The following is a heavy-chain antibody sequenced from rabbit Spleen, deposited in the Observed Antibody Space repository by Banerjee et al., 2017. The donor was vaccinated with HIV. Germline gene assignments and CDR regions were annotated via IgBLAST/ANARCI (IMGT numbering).Heavy chain of an antibody. CDR2: IYGDRSGST. D-gene: IGHD4-1*01. Sequence: QEQLVESGGGLVKPEGSLTLTCTASGFSFSTSYYMCWVRQAPGKGLECIACIYGDRSGSTYYANWAKGRFTISRTSSTTVTLEMTSLTAADTATYFCARDYSSGWGDLSFYFNLWGQGTLVTVS. CDR1: GFSFSTSYY. J-gene: IGHJ4*01. V-gene: IGHV1S45*01. CDR3: ARDYSSGWGDLSFYFNL.